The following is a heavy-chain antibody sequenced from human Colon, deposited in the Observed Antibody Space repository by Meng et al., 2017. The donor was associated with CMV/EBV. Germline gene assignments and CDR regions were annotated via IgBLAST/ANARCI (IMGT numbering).Heavy chain of an antibody. D-gene: IGHD3-10*01. CDR3: ARGVLNFFDY. J-gene: IGHJ4*02. V-gene: IGHV4-39*06. CDR2: IYNSGST. CDR1: GCSFTAQSYV. Sequence: GPVMVKHTETLSRTFNFSGCSFTAQSYVWACIRESPEQGLQYIASIYNSGSTYYNASLKSRVTMSVDTTKNQFALKLSSVTAADTAKYYCARGVLNFFDYWGQGTLVTVSS.